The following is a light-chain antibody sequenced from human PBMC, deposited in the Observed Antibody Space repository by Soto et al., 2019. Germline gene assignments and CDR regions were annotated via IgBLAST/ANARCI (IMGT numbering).Light chain of an antibody. Sequence: DIQMTQSPTSLSASVGDRVTITCRASQDLRNFVAWYQQKPGKAPKLLIYAASTLQSGVPSRFSGSGSGTDFTITSNSLQPEDVATYSFQKYSSVPVFGPGTKVEIK. CDR2: AAS. CDR1: QDLRNF. J-gene: IGKJ3*01. V-gene: IGKV1-27*01. CDR3: QKYSSVPV.